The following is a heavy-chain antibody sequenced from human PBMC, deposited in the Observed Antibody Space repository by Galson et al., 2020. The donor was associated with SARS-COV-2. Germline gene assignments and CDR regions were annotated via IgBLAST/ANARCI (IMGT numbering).Heavy chain of an antibody. CDR1: GGSISSYY. V-gene: IGHV4-59*01. CDR3: ARDRIAADQSQSYGMDV. J-gene: IGHJ6*02. Sequence: SETLSLTCTVSGGSISSYYWSWIRQPPGKGLEWIGYIYYSGSTNYNPSLKSRVTISVDTSKNQFSLKLSSVTAADTAVYYCARDRIAADQSQSYGMDVWGQGTTVTVSS. D-gene: IGHD6-13*01. CDR2: IYYSGST.